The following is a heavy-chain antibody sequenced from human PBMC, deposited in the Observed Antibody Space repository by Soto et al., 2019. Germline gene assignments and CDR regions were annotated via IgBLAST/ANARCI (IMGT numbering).Heavy chain of an antibody. V-gene: IGHV1-69*12. CDR1: GGTFSSYA. CDR3: GCSGGSYPWVSAGSY. J-gene: IGHJ4*02. CDR2: IIPIFGTA. D-gene: IGHD2-15*01. Sequence: QVQLVQSGAEVKKPGSSVKVSCKASGGTFSSYAISWVRQAPGQGLEWMGGIIPIFGTANYAQKFQGRVTSTAGESTSTAYMELSSLRSEDTAVYYCGCSGGSYPWVSAGSYWGQGTLVTVSS.